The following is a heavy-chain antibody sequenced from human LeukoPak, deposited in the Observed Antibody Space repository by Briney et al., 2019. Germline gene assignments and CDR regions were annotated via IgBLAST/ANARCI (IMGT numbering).Heavy chain of an antibody. D-gene: IGHD1-26*01. J-gene: IGHJ4*02. V-gene: IGHV1-24*01. CDR1: GYTLTELS. CDR2: FALEDGET. CDR3: ATAHSGNLVDY. Sequence: GASVKVSCKVSGYTLTELSMHWVRQAPGKGLEWMGSFALEDGETVYAQKFQGRVTMTEDTSTDTAYMEMRSLRSEDTAVYYCATAHSGNLVDYWGQGTLVTVSS.